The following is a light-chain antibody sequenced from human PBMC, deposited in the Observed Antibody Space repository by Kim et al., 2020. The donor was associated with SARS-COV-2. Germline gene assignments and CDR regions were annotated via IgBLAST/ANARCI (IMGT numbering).Light chain of an antibody. Sequence: QSITISCTGTSSYVGGYNYVSWYQQHPGKAPKLMIYDVSKRPSGVSNRFSGSKSGNTASLTISGLQDEDEADYYCSSYTSSSTRVVFGGGTQLTVL. CDR3: SSYTSSSTRVV. J-gene: IGLJ2*01. CDR2: DVS. CDR1: SSYVGGYNY. V-gene: IGLV2-14*04.